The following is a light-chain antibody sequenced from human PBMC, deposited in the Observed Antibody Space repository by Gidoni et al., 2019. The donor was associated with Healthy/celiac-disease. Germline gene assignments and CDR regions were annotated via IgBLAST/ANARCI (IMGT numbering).Light chain of an antibody. CDR2: DVS. V-gene: IGLV2-11*01. CDR1: SSDVGGYNY. Sequence: QSALPPPRSVSGSPGQPVTISCTGTSSDVGGYNYGSWYQQHPGKAPKLMIYDVSKRPSGVPDRFSGSKSGNTASLTISGLQAEDEADYYCCSYAGSYTLGVFGGGTKLTVL. CDR3: CSYAGSYTLGV. J-gene: IGLJ2*01.